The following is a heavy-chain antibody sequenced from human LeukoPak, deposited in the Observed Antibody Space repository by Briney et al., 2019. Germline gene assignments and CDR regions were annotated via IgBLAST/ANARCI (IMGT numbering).Heavy chain of an antibody. CDR3: ARENYYDSSGWAEGYYYYMDV. V-gene: IGHV3-30*04. Sequence: GGSLRLSCAASGFSFSSYAMHWVRQAPGKGLEWVAVISYDGSNKYYADSVKGRFTISRDDSKNTLYLQMNSLRAEDTAVYYCARENYYDSSGWAEGYYYYMDVWGKGTTVTVSS. CDR2: ISYDGSNK. D-gene: IGHD3-22*01. CDR1: GFSFSSYA. J-gene: IGHJ6*03.